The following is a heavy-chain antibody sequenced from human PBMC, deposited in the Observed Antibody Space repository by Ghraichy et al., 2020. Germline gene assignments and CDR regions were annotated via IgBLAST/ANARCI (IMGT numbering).Heavy chain of an antibody. Sequence: ASVKVSCKASGYTFTGYYMHWVRQAPGQGLEWMGWINPNSGGTNYAQKFQGRVTMTRDTSISTAYMELSRLRSDDTAVYYCARIGPLVRGVDNPGYYFDYWGQGTLVTVSS. J-gene: IGHJ4*02. V-gene: IGHV1-2*02. CDR2: INPNSGGT. CDR3: ARIGPLVRGVDNPGYYFDY. CDR1: GYTFTGYY. D-gene: IGHD3-10*01.